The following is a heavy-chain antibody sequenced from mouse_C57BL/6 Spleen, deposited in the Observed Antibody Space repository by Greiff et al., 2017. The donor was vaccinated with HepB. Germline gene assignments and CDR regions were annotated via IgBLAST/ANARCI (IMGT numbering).Heavy chain of an antibody. D-gene: IGHD2-4*01. CDR2: IWSGGST. J-gene: IGHJ3*01. Sequence: QVHVKQSGPGLVQPSQSLSITCTVSGFSLTSYGVHWVRQSPGKGLEWLGVIWSGGSTDYNAAFISRLSISKDNSKSQVFFKMNSLQADDTAIYYCANHDYDSWFAYWGQGTLVTVSA. CDR1: GFSLTSYG. CDR3: ANHDYDSWFAY. V-gene: IGHV2-2*01.